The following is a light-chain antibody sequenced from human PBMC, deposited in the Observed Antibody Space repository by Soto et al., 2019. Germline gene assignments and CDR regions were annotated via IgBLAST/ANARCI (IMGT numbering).Light chain of an antibody. Sequence: AIRMTQSPSSFSASTGDRVTITCRASQGISSNLAWYQQKPGKAPKLLIYAASTLQSGVPSRFSCTGSGTDFTLTISCLQSEDFATYYCQQYYSYPRTFGQGTKVEIK. CDR3: QQYYSYPRT. J-gene: IGKJ1*01. CDR2: AAS. CDR1: QGISSN. V-gene: IGKV1-8*01.